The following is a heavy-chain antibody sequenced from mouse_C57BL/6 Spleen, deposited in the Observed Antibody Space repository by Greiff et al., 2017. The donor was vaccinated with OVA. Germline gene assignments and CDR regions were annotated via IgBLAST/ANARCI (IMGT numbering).Heavy chain of an antibody. J-gene: IGHJ2*01. D-gene: IGHD3-1*01. V-gene: IGHV5-9*01. CDR2: ISGGGGNT. CDR3: ARHVRGYDY. Sequence: EVQLVESGGGLVKPGGSLKLSCAASGFTFSSYTMSWVRQTPEKRLEWVATISGGGGNTYYPDSVKGRFTISRDNAKNTLYLQMSSLRSEDTALYYCARHVRGYDYWGQGTTLTVSS. CDR1: GFTFSSYT.